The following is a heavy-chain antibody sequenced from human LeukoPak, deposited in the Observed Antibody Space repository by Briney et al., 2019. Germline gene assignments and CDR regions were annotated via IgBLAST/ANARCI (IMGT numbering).Heavy chain of an antibody. Sequence: GASVKVSCKASGYTFTGYYMHWVRQAPGQGLEWMGGIIPIFGTANYAQKFQGRVTITADKSTSTAYMELSSLRSEDTAVYYCARDDTVTTFGFDYWGQGTLVTVSS. J-gene: IGHJ4*02. CDR3: ARDDTVTTFGFDY. V-gene: IGHV1-69*06. CDR2: IIPIFGTA. CDR1: GYTFTGYY. D-gene: IGHD4-17*01.